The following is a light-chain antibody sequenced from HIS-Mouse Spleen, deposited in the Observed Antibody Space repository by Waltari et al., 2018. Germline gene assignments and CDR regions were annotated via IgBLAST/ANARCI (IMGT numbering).Light chain of an antibody. CDR3: QQSYSTPFT. Sequence: DIQMTQSRSSLSASVGDRVTITCRASQSISSYLNWYQQKPGKAPKLLIYAASSLQSGVPSRFSGSGSGTDFTLTISSLQPEDFATYYCQQSYSTPFTFGPGTKVDIK. CDR1: QSISSY. V-gene: IGKV1-39*01. CDR2: AAS. J-gene: IGKJ3*01.